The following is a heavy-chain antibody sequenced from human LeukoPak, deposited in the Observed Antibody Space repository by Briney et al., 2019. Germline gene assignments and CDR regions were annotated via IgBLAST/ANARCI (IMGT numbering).Heavy chain of an antibody. D-gene: IGHD3-22*01. V-gene: IGHV4-34*01. CDR2: INHSGTT. Sequence: SETLSLTCAVYGGSFSGYYWTWIRQPPGKGLEWIGEINHSGTTNYNPSLKSRVTISVDTSKNQFSLKLSSVTAADTAVYYCAGGPLPSSGYYLTLDYWGQGTLVTVSS. CDR3: AGGPLPSSGYYLTLDY. J-gene: IGHJ4*02. CDR1: GGSFSGYY.